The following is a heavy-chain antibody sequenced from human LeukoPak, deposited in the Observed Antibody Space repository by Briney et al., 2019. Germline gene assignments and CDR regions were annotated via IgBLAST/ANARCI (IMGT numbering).Heavy chain of an antibody. D-gene: IGHD5-12*01. V-gene: IGHV4-59*01. J-gene: IGHJ4*02. Sequence: PSETLSLTCTVSGGSISSYYWSWIRQPPGKGLEWIGYIYYSGSTNYNPSPKSRVTISVDTSKNQFSLKLSSVTAADTAVYYCASGYDRPHFDYWGQGTLVTVSS. CDR2: IYYSGST. CDR3: ASGYDRPHFDY. CDR1: GGSISSYY.